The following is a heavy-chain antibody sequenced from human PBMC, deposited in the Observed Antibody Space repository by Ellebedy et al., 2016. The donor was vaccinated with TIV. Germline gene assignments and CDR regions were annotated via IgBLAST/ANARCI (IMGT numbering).Heavy chain of an antibody. V-gene: IGHV3-23*01. CDR1: GFTFSNYA. D-gene: IGHD2-2*01. Sequence: GESLKISXAASGFTFSNYAMSWVRQAPGKGLEWVSAISGSGGSTYYADSVKGRFTISRDNSKNTLYLQMNSLRAEDTAVYYCAKDLGGRVVVPAARGMDVWGKGTTVTVSS. CDR3: AKDLGGRVVVPAARGMDV. CDR2: ISGSGGST. J-gene: IGHJ6*04.